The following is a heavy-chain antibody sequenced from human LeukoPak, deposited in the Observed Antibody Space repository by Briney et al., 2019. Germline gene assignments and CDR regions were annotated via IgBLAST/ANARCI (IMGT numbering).Heavy chain of an antibody. CDR3: ARGLNTGWFAH. J-gene: IGHJ5*02. CDR1: GFTFSSYS. CDR2: ISSSSYI. V-gene: IGHV3-21*04. Sequence: GGSLRLSYAASGFTFSSYSMNWVRQAPGKGLEWVSSISSSSYIYYADSVKGRFTISRDNAKNSLYLQMNSLRAEDTAFYYCARGLNTGWFAHWGQGTLVTVSS. D-gene: IGHD1-1*01.